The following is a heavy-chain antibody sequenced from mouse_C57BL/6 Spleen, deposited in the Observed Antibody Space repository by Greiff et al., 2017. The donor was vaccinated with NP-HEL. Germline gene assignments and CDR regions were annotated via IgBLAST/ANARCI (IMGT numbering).Heavy chain of an antibody. CDR3: AFTTVVATGYFDV. CDR2: IHPSDSDT. Sequence: QVQLQQPGAELVKPGASVKVSCKASGYTFTSYWMHWVKQRPGQGLEWIGRIHPSDSDTNYNQKFKGKATLTVDKSSSTAYMQLSSLTSEDSAVYYCAFTTVVATGYFDVWGTGTTVTVSS. J-gene: IGHJ1*03. V-gene: IGHV1-74*01. CDR1: GYTFTSYW. D-gene: IGHD1-1*01.